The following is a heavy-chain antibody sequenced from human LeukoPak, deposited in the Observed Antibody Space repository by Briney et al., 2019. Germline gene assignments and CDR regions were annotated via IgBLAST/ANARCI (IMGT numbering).Heavy chain of an antibody. Sequence: SETLSLTCTVSGGPISSYYWSWIRQPPGKGLEWIGYIYYSGSTNYNPSLKSRVTISVDTSKNQFSLRLSSVTAADTAVYYCARDTYYYDSSGYPVGYFDYWGQGTLVTVSS. V-gene: IGHV4-59*01. CDR1: GGPISSYY. D-gene: IGHD3-22*01. J-gene: IGHJ4*02. CDR3: ARDTYYYDSSGYPVGYFDY. CDR2: IYYSGST.